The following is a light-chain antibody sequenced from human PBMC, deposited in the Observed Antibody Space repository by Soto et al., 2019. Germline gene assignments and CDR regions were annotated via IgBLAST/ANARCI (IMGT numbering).Light chain of an antibody. J-gene: IGLJ2*01. CDR1: SSDVGSYNL. CDR3: CSSAGSSTLV. Sequence: QSALTQPASVSGSPGQSITISCTGPSSDVGSYNLVSWYQQHPGKAPKLMIYEVSKRPSGVSNRFSGSKSGNTASLTISGLQAEDEADYYCCSSAGSSTLVFGGGTKVIVL. CDR2: EVS. V-gene: IGLV2-23*02.